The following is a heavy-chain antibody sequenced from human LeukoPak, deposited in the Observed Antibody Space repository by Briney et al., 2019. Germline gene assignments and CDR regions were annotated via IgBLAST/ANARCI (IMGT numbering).Heavy chain of an antibody. CDR2: IKQDGSEK. V-gene: IGHV3-7*01. Sequence: GGSLRLSCAASGFTFSNYWMNWVRQAPGKGLEWVANIKQDGSEKYYVASVKGRFTISRDNAKNSLYLQLNSLRVEDTAVYYCASQRFLDYWGQGTLVTVSS. CDR1: GFTFSNYW. CDR3: ASQRFLDY. J-gene: IGHJ4*02. D-gene: IGHD3-3*01.